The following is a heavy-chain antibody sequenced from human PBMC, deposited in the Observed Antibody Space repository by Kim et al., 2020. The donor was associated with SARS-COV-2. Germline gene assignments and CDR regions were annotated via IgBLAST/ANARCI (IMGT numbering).Heavy chain of an antibody. V-gene: IGHV4-4*07. CDR2: IYTSGST. D-gene: IGHD5-18*01. Sequence: SETLSLTCTVSGGSISSYYWSWIRQPAGEGLEWIGRIYTSGSTNYNPSLKSRVTMSVDTSKNQFSLKLSSVTAADTAGYYCARGGYRYGTTGDYFDYWGQGTLVTVSS. CDR3: ARGGYRYGTTGDYFDY. CDR1: GGSISSYY. J-gene: IGHJ4*02.